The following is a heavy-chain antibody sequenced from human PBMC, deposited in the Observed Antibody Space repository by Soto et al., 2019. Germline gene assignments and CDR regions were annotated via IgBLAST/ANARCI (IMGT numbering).Heavy chain of an antibody. V-gene: IGHV4-34*01. Sequence: NPSETLSLTCAVEGTSLSDYLWSWIRQPPGKGLEWIGEIDHRGSTNYSPSLQSRVTISTDTSKKQISLKLSSVTAADTAVYYCASSPLYYDILTGYHPENNWFDPWGQGTLVTVSS. D-gene: IGHD3-9*01. CDR3: ASSPLYYDILTGYHPENNWFDP. J-gene: IGHJ5*02. CDR2: IDHRGST. CDR1: GTSLSDYL.